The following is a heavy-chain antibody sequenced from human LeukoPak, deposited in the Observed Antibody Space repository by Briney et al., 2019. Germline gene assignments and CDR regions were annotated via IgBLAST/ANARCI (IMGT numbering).Heavy chain of an antibody. D-gene: IGHD3-16*02. Sequence: SETLSLTCTVSGGSTSSDHWSWSRQPPEKGLEWIGCISYRGSTNYNPFLKSRVTISVDTSKKHFSLKLTSVTAADTGVYYCARGRALGVITPYSDSWGQGTLVTVSS. V-gene: IGHV4-59*08. CDR3: ARGRALGVITPYSDS. J-gene: IGHJ4*02. CDR2: ISYRGST. CDR1: GGSTSSDH.